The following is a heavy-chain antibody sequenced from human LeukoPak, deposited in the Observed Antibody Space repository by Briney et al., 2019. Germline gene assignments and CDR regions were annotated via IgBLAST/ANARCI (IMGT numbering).Heavy chain of an antibody. CDR3: ARDFATIQVLRYFDRGSWFDP. Sequence: ASVKVSCKASGYTFTSYYMHWVRQAPGQGLEWMGIINPSGGSTSYAQKFQGRVTMTRDTSTSTVYMELSSLRSEDTAVYYCARDFATIQVLRYFDRGSWFDPWGQGTLVTVSS. D-gene: IGHD3-9*01. V-gene: IGHV1-46*01. CDR2: INPSGGST. J-gene: IGHJ5*02. CDR1: GYTFTSYY.